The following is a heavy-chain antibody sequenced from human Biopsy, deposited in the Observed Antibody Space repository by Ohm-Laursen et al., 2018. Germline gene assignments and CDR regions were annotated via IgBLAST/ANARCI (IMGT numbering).Heavy chain of an antibody. CDR1: GESFNGYY. Sequence: TLSLTCSVYGESFNGYYWPWIRQSPGKGLEWIGYIYYTGSTNYNPSVTSRVPISVDTSKNQFSLKLNSVTAADTAVYFCAKDSRGGHLNTTLITGKNLDSWGQGILVTVSS. J-gene: IGHJ4*02. V-gene: IGHV4-59*01. CDR3: AKDSRGGHLNTTLITGKNLDS. CDR2: IYYTGST. D-gene: IGHD3-16*01.